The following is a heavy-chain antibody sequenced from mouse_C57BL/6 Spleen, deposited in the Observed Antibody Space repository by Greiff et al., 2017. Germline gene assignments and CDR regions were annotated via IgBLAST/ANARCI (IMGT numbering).Heavy chain of an antibody. D-gene: IGHD1-1*01. CDR1: GYTFTSYW. CDR2: IHPSDSDT. J-gene: IGHJ3*01. CDR3: SRRLRSTRFAY. Sequence: QVQLQQPGAELVKPGASVKVSCKASGYTFTSYWMHWVKQRPGQGLEWIGRIHPSDSDTNYNQKFKGKATLTVDKSSSTAYMQLSSLTTEDAAVYYCSRRLRSTRFAYWGQGTLVTVSA. V-gene: IGHV1-74*01.